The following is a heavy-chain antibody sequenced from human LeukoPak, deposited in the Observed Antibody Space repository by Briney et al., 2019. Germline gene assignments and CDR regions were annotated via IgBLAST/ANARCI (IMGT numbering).Heavy chain of an antibody. CDR1: GFTFSSNW. D-gene: IGHD3-16*01. CDR2: IKEDGSEK. Sequence: GGSLRLSCAAPGFTFSSNWMSWVRQAPGKGLEWVANIKEDGSEKNYVDSVKGRFTISRDNAKNSLFLQMNSLRVEDTAVYYCARFANLASWGQGTQVTVSS. CDR3: ARFANLAS. V-gene: IGHV3-7*01. J-gene: IGHJ5*02.